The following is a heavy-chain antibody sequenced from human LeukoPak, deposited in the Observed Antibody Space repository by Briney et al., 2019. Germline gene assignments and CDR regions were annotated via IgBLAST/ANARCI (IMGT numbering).Heavy chain of an antibody. J-gene: IGHJ4*02. CDR3: AKDLGPGSMATSPGFDY. CDR1: GFTFDDYA. CDR2: ISWNSGSI. Sequence: GGSLRLSCAASGFTFDDYAMRWVRHAPGKGLEWVSGISWNSGSIGYADSVKGRFTISRDNAKTSLYLQMNSLRAEDTALYYCAKDLGPGSMATSPGFDYWGQGTLVTVSS. V-gene: IGHV3-9*01. D-gene: IGHD5-24*01.